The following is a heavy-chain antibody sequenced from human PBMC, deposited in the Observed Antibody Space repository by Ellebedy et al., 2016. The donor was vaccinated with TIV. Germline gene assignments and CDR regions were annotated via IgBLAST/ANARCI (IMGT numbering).Heavy chain of an antibody. J-gene: IGHJ4*02. Sequence: ASVKVSCXASGYTFTSYAMHWVRQAPGQRLEWMGWINAGNGNTKYSQKFQGRVTITRDTSASTAYMELRSLRSDDTAVYYCARVFGQWPTVVDYWGQGTLVTVSS. CDR1: GYTFTSYA. CDR2: INAGNGNT. D-gene: IGHD6-19*01. CDR3: ARVFGQWPTVVDY. V-gene: IGHV1-3*01.